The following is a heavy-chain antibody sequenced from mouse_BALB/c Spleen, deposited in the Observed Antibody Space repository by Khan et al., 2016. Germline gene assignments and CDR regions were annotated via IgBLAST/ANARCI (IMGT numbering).Heavy chain of an antibody. CDR3: AYGYDYFDY. CDR1: GYAFTNYL. V-gene: IGHV1-54*01. Sequence: QVQLQQSGAELVRPGTSVKVSCKASGYAFTNYLIEWVKQRPGQGLEWIGVINPGSGGTNYNEKFKGKATLTADKSSSTAYMQLSSLTSDDSAVYFGAYGYDYFDYWGQGTTLTVSS. D-gene: IGHD2-2*01. J-gene: IGHJ2*01. CDR2: INPGSGGT.